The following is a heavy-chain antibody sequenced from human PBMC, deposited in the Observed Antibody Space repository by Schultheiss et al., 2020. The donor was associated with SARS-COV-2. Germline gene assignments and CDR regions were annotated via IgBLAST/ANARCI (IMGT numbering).Heavy chain of an antibody. Sequence: SETLSLTCAVYGGSFSGYYWSWIRQPAGKGLEWIGRIYTSGSTNYNPSLKSRVTISVDTSKNQFSLKLSSVTAADTAVYYCARGGVVVAATIPGYYYGMDVWGQGTTVTVSS. J-gene: IGHJ6*02. CDR2: IYTSGST. V-gene: IGHV4-59*10. D-gene: IGHD2-15*01. CDR3: ARGGVVVAATIPGYYYGMDV. CDR1: GGSFSGYY.